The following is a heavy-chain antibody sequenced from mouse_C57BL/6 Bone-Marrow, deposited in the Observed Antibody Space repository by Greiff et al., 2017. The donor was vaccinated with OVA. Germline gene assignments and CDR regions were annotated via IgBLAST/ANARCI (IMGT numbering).Heavy chain of an antibody. V-gene: IGHV1-5*01. CDR2: IYPGNSDT. CDR3: TRGSYYGTKYYFDY. Sequence: VQLQQSGTVLARPGASVKMSCKTSGYTFTSYWMHWVKQRPGQGLEWIGAIYPGNSDTSYNQKFKGKAKLTAVTSASTAYMELSSLTNEDSAVYYCTRGSYYGTKYYFDYWGQGTTLTVSS. D-gene: IGHD1-1*01. J-gene: IGHJ2*01. CDR1: GYTFTSYW.